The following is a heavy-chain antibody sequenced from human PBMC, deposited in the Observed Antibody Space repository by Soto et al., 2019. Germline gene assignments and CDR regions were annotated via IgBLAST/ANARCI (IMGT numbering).Heavy chain of an antibody. CDR3: ARGSSSALRAENWFDP. CDR1: GGSVGSGSYY. Sequence: PSETLSLTCTVSGGSVGSGSYYWSWIRQPPGKGLEWIGYIYYSGSTNYNPSLKSRVTISVDTSKNQFSLKLSSVTAADTAVYYCARGSSSALRAENWFDPWGQGTLVTVSS. CDR2: IYYSGST. J-gene: IGHJ5*02. D-gene: IGHD6-6*01. V-gene: IGHV4-61*01.